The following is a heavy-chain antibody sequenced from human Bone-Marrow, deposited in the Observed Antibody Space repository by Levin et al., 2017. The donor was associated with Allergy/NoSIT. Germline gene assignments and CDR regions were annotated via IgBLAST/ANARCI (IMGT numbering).Heavy chain of an antibody. Sequence: GGSLRLSCAASGFSFWHYTMNWVRQAPGKGLEWVSCISSSGDSTYYADSVKGRFTISRDNAKHSLYLQLNRLRDEDTALYYCARDPARGYYDSSGYSGVHWGQGTLVTVSS. CDR3: ARDPARGYYDSSGYSGVH. J-gene: IGHJ4*02. CDR1: GFSFWHYT. D-gene: IGHD3-22*01. CDR2: ISSSGDST. V-gene: IGHV3-48*02.